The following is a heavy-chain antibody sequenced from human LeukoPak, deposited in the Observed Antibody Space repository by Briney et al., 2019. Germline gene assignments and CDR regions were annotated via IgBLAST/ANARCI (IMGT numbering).Heavy chain of an antibody. CDR2: SNHGGST. CDR1: VDSFSGYY. J-gene: IGHJ4*02. CDR3: ARRPRNSGSYDGPSGLDY. V-gene: IGHV4-34*01. D-gene: IGHD1-26*01. Sequence: PSETLSLTCAVYVDSFSGYYWSWIRQSPGKGLEWIGESNHGGSTNYNPSLKSRVTISVDTSKNQFSLRLSSVTAADTAVYYCARRPRNSGSYDGPSGLDYWGQGTLVTVSS.